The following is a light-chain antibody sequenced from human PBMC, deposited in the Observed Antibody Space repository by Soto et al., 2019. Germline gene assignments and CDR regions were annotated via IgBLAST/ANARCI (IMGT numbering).Light chain of an antibody. J-gene: IGLJ2*01. CDR1: SSDVGGYNY. CDR3: SSYVGTGTVI. Sequence: QSVLTQPPSASGSPGQSVTISCTGTSSDVGGYNYVSWHQQHPGRVPKLIMSEVTKRPSGVPDRFSASKSGNTASLTVSGLQADDEADYYCSSYVGTGTVIFGGGTKLTVL. CDR2: EVT. V-gene: IGLV2-8*01.